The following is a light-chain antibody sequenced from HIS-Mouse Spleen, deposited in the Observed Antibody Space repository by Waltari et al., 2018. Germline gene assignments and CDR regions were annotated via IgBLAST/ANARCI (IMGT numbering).Light chain of an antibody. V-gene: IGLV2-23*01. J-gene: IGLJ3*02. CDR3: CSYAGSSTYWV. CDR1: SSDVGRYNL. CDR2: EGS. Sequence: QSALTQPAAVSGSPGQSITISCTGTSSDVGRYNLVSCYQQHPGNAPKPMIYEGSKRPSGVSNRFSGSKSGNTASLTISGLQAEDEADYYCCSYAGSSTYWVFGGGTKLTVL.